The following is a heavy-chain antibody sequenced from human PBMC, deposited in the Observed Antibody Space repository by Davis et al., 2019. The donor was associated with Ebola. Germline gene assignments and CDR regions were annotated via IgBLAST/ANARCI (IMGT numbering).Heavy chain of an antibody. D-gene: IGHD4-17*01. J-gene: IGHJ6*02. V-gene: IGHV1-46*03. Sequence: AASVKVSCKASGYTFTIYYMHWVRQAPGQGLEWMGIINPSGGSTSYAQKFQGRVTMTRDTSTSTVYMELSSLGSEDTAAYYCARMTTLTGMDVWGQGTTVTVSS. CDR3: ARMTTLTGMDV. CDR1: GYTFTIYY. CDR2: INPSGGST.